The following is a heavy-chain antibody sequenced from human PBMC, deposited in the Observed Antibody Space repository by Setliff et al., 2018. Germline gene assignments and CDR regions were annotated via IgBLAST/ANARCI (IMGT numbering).Heavy chain of an antibody. CDR2: IYTSGST. CDR3: ARARPATIAGVVPGVADFGIDV. J-gene: IGHJ6*02. CDR1: SGSMRNYY. D-gene: IGHD2-2*01. V-gene: IGHV4-4*07. Sequence: PSETLSLTCSVSSGSMRNYYWIWIRQPAGEGLEWIGRIYTSGSTNYNPYLKRRVTISLEMSKNQFSLTLSSVTAADTAVYYCARARPATIAGVVPGVADFGIDVWGQGTTVTVSS.